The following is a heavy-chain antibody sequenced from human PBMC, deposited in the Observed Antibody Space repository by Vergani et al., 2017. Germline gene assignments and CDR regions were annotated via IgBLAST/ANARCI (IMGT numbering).Heavy chain of an antibody. D-gene: IGHD3-10*01. CDR3: AKDLGDYYGSGSYYTPYYYYGMDV. CDR1: GFTFDDYA. CDR2: ISGDGGST. J-gene: IGHJ6*02. V-gene: IGHV3-43*02. Sequence: EVQLVESGGGVVQPGGSLRLSCAASGFTFDDYAMHWVRQAPGXGLEWVSLISGDGGSTYYADSVKGRFTISRDNSKNSLYLQMNSLRTEDTALYYCAKDLGDYYGSGSYYTPYYYYGMDVWGQGTTVTVSS.